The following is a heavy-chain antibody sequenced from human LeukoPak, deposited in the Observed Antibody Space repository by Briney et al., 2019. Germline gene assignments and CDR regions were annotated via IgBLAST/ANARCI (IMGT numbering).Heavy chain of an antibody. CDR1: RFSFSSYK. CDR2: INSDGSST. J-gene: IGHJ4*02. D-gene: IGHD6-19*01. Sequence: GGSLRLSCAASRFSFSSYKMNWVRQAPGKGLVWVSRINSDGSSTSYADSVKGRFTISRDNAKNTLYLQMNSLRAEDTAVYYCARGVAGALLSWGQGTLVTVSS. CDR3: ARGVAGALLS. V-gene: IGHV3-74*01.